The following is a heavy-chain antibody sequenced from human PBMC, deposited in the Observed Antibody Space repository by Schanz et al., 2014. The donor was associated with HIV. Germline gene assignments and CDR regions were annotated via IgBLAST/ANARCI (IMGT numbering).Heavy chain of an antibody. V-gene: IGHV3-74*02. CDR2: INIDGSST. CDR3: ALSRPSGYGGSWYFDL. J-gene: IGHJ2*01. CDR1: GFTFSSFS. D-gene: IGHD2-15*01. Sequence: EVLLLDSGGGLIQPGGSLRLSCAASGFTFSSFSMNWVRQAPGKGLVWVSRINIDGSSTSYADSVKGRFTISRDNSKNTLFLQMNSLRAEDTAVYYCALSRPSGYGGSWYFDLWGRGTLVAVSS.